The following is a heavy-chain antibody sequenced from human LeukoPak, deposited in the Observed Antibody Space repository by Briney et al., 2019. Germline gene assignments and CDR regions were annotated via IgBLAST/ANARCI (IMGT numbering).Heavy chain of an antibody. V-gene: IGHV4-39*01. D-gene: IGHD6-13*01. J-gene: IGHJ4*02. CDR2: IYYSGKT. CDR1: GDSISPNSHY. CDR3: ARRFGNSWDFDS. Sequence: PSETLSLTCTVSGDSISPNSHYWAWIRQPPGKGLEWLGCIYYSGKTYYSPSLKSRVTISVDTSRNKFYLRLSSVTAADTAFYYCARRFGNSWDFDSWGQGTLVTVSS.